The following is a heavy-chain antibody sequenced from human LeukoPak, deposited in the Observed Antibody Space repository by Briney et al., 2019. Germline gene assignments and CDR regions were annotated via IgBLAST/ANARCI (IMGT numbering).Heavy chain of an antibody. J-gene: IGHJ1*01. CDR2: IADSGVST. V-gene: IGHV3-23*01. D-gene: IGHD4-17*01. CDR3: ARDPNGNYVGAFDFQR. CDR1: GFTFSNYA. Sequence: GGSLRLSCAASGFTFSNYAMSWVRQAPGKGLEWVSSIADSGVSTYYADSVKGRLSISRDNYKNTLYLQMSSLRAEDTAVYYCARDPNGNYVGAFDFQRWGQGTLVTVSS.